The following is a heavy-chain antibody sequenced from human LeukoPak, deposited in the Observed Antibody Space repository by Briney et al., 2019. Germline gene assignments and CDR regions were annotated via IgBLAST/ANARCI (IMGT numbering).Heavy chain of an antibody. Sequence: GGSLRLSCAASGFTFDDYAMHWVRQAPGKGLEWVSGISWNSGSIDYADSVKGRFTISRDNAKNSLYLQMNSLRAEDTAVYYCAKDQDRLPGYWGQGTLVTVSS. CDR2: ISWNSGSI. D-gene: IGHD2-15*01. J-gene: IGHJ4*02. CDR3: AKDQDRLPGY. V-gene: IGHV3-9*01. CDR1: GFTFDDYA.